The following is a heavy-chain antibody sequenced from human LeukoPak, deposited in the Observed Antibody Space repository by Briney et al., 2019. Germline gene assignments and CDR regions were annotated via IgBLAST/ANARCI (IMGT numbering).Heavy chain of an antibody. D-gene: IGHD4-17*01. V-gene: IGHV3-21*01. CDR1: GFTFSSYS. CDR2: ISSSSSYI. J-gene: IGHJ4*02. CDR3: ARLRAVTPRYFDY. Sequence: PGGSLRLSCAASGFTFSSYSMNWVRQAPGKGLEWVSSISSSSSYIYYADSVKGRFTISRDNAKNSLYLQMNSLRAEDTAVYYCARLRAVTPRYFDYWGQGTLVTVSS.